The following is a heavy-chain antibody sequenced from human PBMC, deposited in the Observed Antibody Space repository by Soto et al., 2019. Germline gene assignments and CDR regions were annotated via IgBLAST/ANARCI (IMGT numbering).Heavy chain of an antibody. CDR1: GGTFSSYA. V-gene: IGHV1-69*13. J-gene: IGHJ6*02. D-gene: IGHD6-13*01. CDR2: IIPIFGTA. Sequence: SVKVSCKASGGTFSSYAISWVRQAPGQGLEWMGGIIPIFGTANYAQKFQGRVTITADESTSTAYMELRSLRSEDKAVYHCAPVRLRQLVPHHYYGMDVWGQANTVTVSS. CDR3: APVRLRQLVPHHYYGMDV.